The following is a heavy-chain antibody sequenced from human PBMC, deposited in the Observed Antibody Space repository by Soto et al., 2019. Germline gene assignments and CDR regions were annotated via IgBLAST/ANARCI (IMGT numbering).Heavy chain of an antibody. V-gene: IGHV3-66*01. D-gene: IGHD3-10*01. CDR1: GFTVSTDY. Sequence: ESGGGLVQPGGSLRLSCGASGFTVSTDYMNWVRQAPGEGLEWVSVVYSGGTTYYADSVRGRFTISRDNSKSTLFLQMNSLRAEDTAVYYCARGRSASSDFDSWGQGTLVTVSS. J-gene: IGHJ4*02. CDR2: VYSGGTT. CDR3: ARGRSASSDFDS.